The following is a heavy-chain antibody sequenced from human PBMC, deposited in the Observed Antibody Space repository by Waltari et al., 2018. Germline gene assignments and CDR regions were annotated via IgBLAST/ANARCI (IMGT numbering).Heavy chain of an antibody. CDR1: GGSISSYY. Sequence: QVQLQESGPGLVKPSETLSLTCTVSGGSISSYYWSWIRQPPGKGLEWIGYIYYSGSTNYNPSRKSRVTISVDTSKNQFSLKLSSVTAADTAVYYCARATAYYDSSGYREYFQHWGQGTLVTVSS. CDR2: IYYSGST. D-gene: IGHD3-22*01. V-gene: IGHV4-59*01. CDR3: ARATAYYDSSGYREYFQH. J-gene: IGHJ1*01.